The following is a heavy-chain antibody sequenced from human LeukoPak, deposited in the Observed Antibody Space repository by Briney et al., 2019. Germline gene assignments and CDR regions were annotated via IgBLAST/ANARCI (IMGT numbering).Heavy chain of an antibody. CDR1: GGTFSSYA. CDR2: IIPIFGTA. D-gene: IGHD2-21*01. CDR3: ARDSGPLDVAYCGGDCYSVGFFDY. V-gene: IGHV1-69*13. Sequence: PVKVSCKASGGTFSSYAISWVRQAPGQGLEWMGGIIPIFGTANYAQKFQGGVTITADESTSTAYMELSSLRSEDTAVYYCARDSGPLDVAYCGGDCYSVGFFDYWGQGTLVTVSS. J-gene: IGHJ4*02.